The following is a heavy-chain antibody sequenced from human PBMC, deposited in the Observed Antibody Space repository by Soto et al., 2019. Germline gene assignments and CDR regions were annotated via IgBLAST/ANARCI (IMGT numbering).Heavy chain of an antibody. CDR1: GFTLSSFA. CDR2: TSHSGGSI. D-gene: IGHD2-21*02. J-gene: IGHJ6*02. Sequence: GGSLRLSCVSSGFTLSSFAMSWVRQAPGKGLEWVAATSHSGGSIYYADSVKGRFTISRDSSKNTLLLQMNSLRVEDTAVYFCARDRGDFAPNYEGMDVWGQGTTVTVSS. CDR3: ARDRGDFAPNYEGMDV. V-gene: IGHV3-23*01.